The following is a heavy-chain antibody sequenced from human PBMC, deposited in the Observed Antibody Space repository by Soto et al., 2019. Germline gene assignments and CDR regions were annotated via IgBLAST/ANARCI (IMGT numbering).Heavy chain of an antibody. V-gene: IGHV1-18*04. Sequence: QVQLLQSGTEVKEPGASGQVSCKASGYTFTSFDISWVRKASGQGLEWVGWTTATNTHTNYAQKLQGRVTMTTDTSTTTAYMELRSLISDDTAIYYCARGGYSSGYHYWGQGTLVTVSS. D-gene: IGHD3-22*01. CDR3: ARGGYSSGYHY. CDR1: GYTFTSFD. CDR2: TTATNTHT. J-gene: IGHJ4*02.